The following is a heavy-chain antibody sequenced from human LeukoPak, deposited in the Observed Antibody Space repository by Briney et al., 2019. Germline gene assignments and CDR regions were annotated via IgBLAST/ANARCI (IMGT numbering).Heavy chain of an antibody. CDR2: INTNTGNP. Sequence: GASVKVSCKASGYTFTSYAMNWVRQAPGQGLEWMGWINTNTGNPTYAQGFTGRFVFSLDTSVSTAYLQISSLKAEDTAVYYCVEGFHSSGYYFFDYWGQGTLVTVSS. CDR3: VEGFHSSGYYFFDY. V-gene: IGHV7-4-1*02. D-gene: IGHD3-22*01. CDR1: GYTFTSYA. J-gene: IGHJ4*02.